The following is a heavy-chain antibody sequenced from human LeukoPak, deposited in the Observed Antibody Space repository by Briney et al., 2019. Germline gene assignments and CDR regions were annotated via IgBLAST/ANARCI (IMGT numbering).Heavy chain of an antibody. Sequence: GGSLRLSCAASGFTLSSSGMHWVRQAPGKGLEWVSVIWYDGSNKYYADSVKGRFTISRDNSKNTLYLQMNSLRAEDTAVYYCARASSSSWYGVYWGQGTLVTVSS. D-gene: IGHD6-13*01. CDR1: GFTLSSSG. CDR2: IWYDGSNK. J-gene: IGHJ4*02. CDR3: ARASSSSWYGVY. V-gene: IGHV3-33*01.